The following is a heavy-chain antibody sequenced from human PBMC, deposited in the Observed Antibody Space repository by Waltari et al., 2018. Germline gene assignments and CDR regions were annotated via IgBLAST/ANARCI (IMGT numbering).Heavy chain of an antibody. Sequence: EVQLVESGGGMVRPGGSLRLSCAASGFTFNDYGMSWVRQVPGKGLGLVAGINWSGARTSYADSVMCRFTVSRDNAMNSLYLEMSSLRAEDTALYYCVREVFGSGWRESYFFDYWGQGTLVTVSS. CDR1: GFTFNDYG. CDR2: INWSGART. J-gene: IGHJ4*02. D-gene: IGHD6-19*01. CDR3: VREVFGSGWRESYFFDY. V-gene: IGHV3-20*04.